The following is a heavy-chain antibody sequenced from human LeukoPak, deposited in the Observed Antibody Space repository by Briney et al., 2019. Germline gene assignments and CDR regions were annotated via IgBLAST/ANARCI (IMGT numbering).Heavy chain of an antibody. Sequence: ASVKVSCKASGYTFSTYSISWVRQAPGQGLEWMGWISAKKGNTKYAQKFQGRVTMTTDTFTSTAYLELRSLGSDDTAVYYCARLTSPYSSGAFEIWGRGTMVTVSS. CDR1: GYTFSTYS. J-gene: IGHJ3*02. V-gene: IGHV1-18*01. CDR2: ISAKKGNT. D-gene: IGHD6-25*01. CDR3: ARLTSPYSSGAFEI.